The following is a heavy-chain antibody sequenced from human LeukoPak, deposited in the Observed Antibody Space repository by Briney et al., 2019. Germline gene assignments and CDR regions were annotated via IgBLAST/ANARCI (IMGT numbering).Heavy chain of an antibody. J-gene: IGHJ4*02. Sequence: ASVKVSCKVSGYTLTELSMHWVRQAPGKGLEWMGGFDPEDGETIYAQKFQGRVTMTEDTSTDTAYMELSSLRSEDTAVYYCATVGPRVREWLLLNPRWPYSYYFDYWGQGTLVTVSS. V-gene: IGHV1-24*01. D-gene: IGHD3-22*01. CDR2: FDPEDGET. CDR1: GYTLTELS. CDR3: ATVGPRVREWLLLNPRWPYSYYFDY.